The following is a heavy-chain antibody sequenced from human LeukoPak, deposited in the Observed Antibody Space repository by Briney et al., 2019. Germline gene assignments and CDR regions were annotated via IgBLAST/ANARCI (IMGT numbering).Heavy chain of an antibody. Sequence: ASVKVSCKESAYTFTSCFMHWVGQAPGQGLEWMGWINPNSGGTNYAQKFQGRVTMTRDTSISTAYMQLSRLRSDDTAVYYCARSGKLGYCSGGSCYQVDYWGQGTLVTVSS. CDR2: INPNSGGT. CDR3: ARSGKLGYCSGGSCYQVDY. V-gene: IGHV1-2*02. CDR1: AYTFTSCF. D-gene: IGHD2-15*01. J-gene: IGHJ4*02.